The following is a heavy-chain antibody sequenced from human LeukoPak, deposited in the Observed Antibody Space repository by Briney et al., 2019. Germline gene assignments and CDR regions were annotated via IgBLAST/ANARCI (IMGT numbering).Heavy chain of an antibody. D-gene: IGHD3-22*01. Sequence: GGSLRLSCAASGFTFSSYAMSWVRQAPGKGLEWVSAISGSGGSTYYAASVKGRFTISRDNSKNTLYLQMNSLRAEDTAVYYCAKDKAATMIVVVPGGMDVWGQGTTVTVSS. CDR1: GFTFSSYA. V-gene: IGHV3-23*01. J-gene: IGHJ6*02. CDR2: ISGSGGST. CDR3: AKDKAATMIVVVPGGMDV.